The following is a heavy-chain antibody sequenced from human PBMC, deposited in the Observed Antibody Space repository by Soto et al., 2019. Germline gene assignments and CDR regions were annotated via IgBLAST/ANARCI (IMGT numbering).Heavy chain of an antibody. V-gene: IGHV4-59*01. Sequence: SETLSLTCTVSGGSISSYYWSWIRQPPGKGLECIGYIYDSGSTNYNPALTSRGTISVETSKNQFSLKLSSVTAADTAVYYCASGRKDYYGSGSPNSNRFDRWGQGTLVTVS. J-gene: IGHJ5*02. CDR3: ASGRKDYYGSGSPNSNRFDR. CDR2: IYDSGST. CDR1: GGSISSYY. D-gene: IGHD3-10*01.